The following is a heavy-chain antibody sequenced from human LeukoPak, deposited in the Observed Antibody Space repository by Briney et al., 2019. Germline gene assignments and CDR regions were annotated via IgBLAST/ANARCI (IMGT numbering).Heavy chain of an antibody. V-gene: IGHV1-2*02. J-gene: IGHJ6*03. CDR3: ARDNYGERGVFYYYYYYMDV. D-gene: IGHD3-10*01. CDR2: INPTSGGT. CDR1: GYTFTGYY. Sequence: GASVKVSCKASGYTFTGYYMHWVRQAPGQGLEWMGWINPTSGGTDYAQEFQGRVTMIRDTSISTAYMELSRLRSDDTAVYYCARDNYGERGVFYYYYYYMDVWGKGTTVTVSS.